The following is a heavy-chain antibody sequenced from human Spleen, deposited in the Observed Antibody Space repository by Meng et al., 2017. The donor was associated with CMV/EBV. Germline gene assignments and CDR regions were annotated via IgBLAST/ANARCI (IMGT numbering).Heavy chain of an antibody. CDR2: IIPIFGTA. J-gene: IGHJ5*02. CDR1: GGTFSSYA. Sequence: SVKVSCKASGGTFSSYANSWVRQAPGQGLEWMGGIIPIFGTANYAQKFQGRVTITTDESTSTAYMELSSLRSEDTAVYYCARESVDYDFWSGDGFDPWGQGTLVTVSS. V-gene: IGHV1-69*05. D-gene: IGHD3-3*01. CDR3: ARESVDYDFWSGDGFDP.